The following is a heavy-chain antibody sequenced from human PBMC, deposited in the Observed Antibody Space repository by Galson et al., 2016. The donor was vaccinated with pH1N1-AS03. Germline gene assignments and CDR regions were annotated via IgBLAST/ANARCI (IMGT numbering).Heavy chain of an antibody. CDR3: ARGKEGYFYGMDV. Sequence: SLRLSCAGAGFTFSSHDMYWVRQPPGKGLEWVSASGTAGDTYYAGSVKGRFTISRENAKNSLCLQMNSPRAGDTAVYYCARGKEGYFYGMDVWGQGTTVTVSS. V-gene: IGHV3-13*01. D-gene: IGHD3-10*01. J-gene: IGHJ6*02. CDR1: GFTFSSHD. CDR2: SGTAGDT.